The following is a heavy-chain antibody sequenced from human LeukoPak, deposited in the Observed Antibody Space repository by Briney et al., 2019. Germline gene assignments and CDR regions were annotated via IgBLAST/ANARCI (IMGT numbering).Heavy chain of an antibody. CDR2: INSDGSST. Sequence: GGSLRLSCAASGFTFSSYWMHWVRQAPGKGLVWVSRINSDGSSTSYADYVKGRFTISRDNAKNTLYLQMNSLRAEDTAVYYYARERVVVTAIEDCYYGMDVWGQGTTVTVSS. J-gene: IGHJ6*02. V-gene: IGHV3-74*01. CDR1: GFTFSSYW. D-gene: IGHD2-21*02. CDR3: ARERVVVTAIEDCYYGMDV.